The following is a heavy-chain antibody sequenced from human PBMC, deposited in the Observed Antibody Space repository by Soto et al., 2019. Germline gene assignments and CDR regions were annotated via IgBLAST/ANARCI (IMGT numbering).Heavy chain of an antibody. CDR3: AKDTAYSSGVF. Sequence: GGSLRLSCAASGFTFDDYAMHWVRQAPGKGLEWVSGISWNSGSIGYADSVKGRFTISRDNAKNSLYLQMNSLRAEDTALYYCAKDTAYSSGVFWGKGTTVTVSS. J-gene: IGHJ6*04. D-gene: IGHD6-25*01. V-gene: IGHV3-9*01. CDR1: GFTFDDYA. CDR2: ISWNSGSI.